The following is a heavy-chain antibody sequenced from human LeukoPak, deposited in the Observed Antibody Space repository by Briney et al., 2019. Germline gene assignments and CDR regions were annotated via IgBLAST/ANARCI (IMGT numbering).Heavy chain of an antibody. V-gene: IGHV3-33*05. D-gene: IGHD3-3*01. J-gene: IGHJ4*02. Sequence: GRPLRLSCAASGFTYSIYDILWARQAPGKGLEGVTIILYDGSNKYYADSVKGRFTVSRDNSKNTVYLQMNSLTAEDTAVYYCARESSGGFDNWAQGTLVTVSS. CDR2: ILYDGSNK. CDR1: GFTYSIYD. CDR3: ARESSGGFDN.